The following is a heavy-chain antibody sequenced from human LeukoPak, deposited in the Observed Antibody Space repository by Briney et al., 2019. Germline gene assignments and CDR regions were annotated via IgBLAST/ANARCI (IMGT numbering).Heavy chain of an antibody. CDR1: AFTFSSYG. V-gene: IGHV3-48*04. J-gene: IGHJ3*02. D-gene: IGHD1-1*01. CDR3: ARDMEPDAFDI. CDR2: ISSSGTAI. Sequence: GGSLRLSCAASAFTFSSYGMSWVRQAPGKGLEWVSYISSSGTAIYYADSVKGRFTISRDNAKNSLYLQMNSLRAEDTALYYCARDMEPDAFDIWSQGTMVTVSS.